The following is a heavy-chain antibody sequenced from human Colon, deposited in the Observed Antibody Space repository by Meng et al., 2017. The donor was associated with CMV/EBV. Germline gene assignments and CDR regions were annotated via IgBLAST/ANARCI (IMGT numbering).Heavy chain of an antibody. CDR2: IGAHTGNT. CDR3: ARDKGGYAGGGDH. CDR1: GYRLSSYG. Sequence: KASGYRLSSYGVSWVRQAPGEGLEWMGWIGAHTGNTNYAQKFQDRVTMTTDMSTSTAYMELRSLRSDDTAVYYCARDKGGYAGGGDHWGQGTLVTVSS. J-gene: IGHJ4*02. D-gene: IGHD5-12*01. V-gene: IGHV1-18*04.